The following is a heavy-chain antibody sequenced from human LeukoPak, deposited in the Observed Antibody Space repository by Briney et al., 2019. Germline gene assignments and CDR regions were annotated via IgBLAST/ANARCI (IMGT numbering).Heavy chain of an antibody. D-gene: IGHD3-9*01. CDR3: AKDAYYDILTAFNYFDY. CDR2: ISYDGSNK. CDR1: GFTFSSYG. J-gene: IGHJ4*02. Sequence: GGSLRLSCAASGFTFSSYGMHWVRQAPGKGLEWVAVISYDGSNKYYADSVKGRFTISRDNSKNTLYLQMNSLRAEDTAVYYCAKDAYYDILTAFNYFDYWGRGTLVTVSP. V-gene: IGHV3-30*18.